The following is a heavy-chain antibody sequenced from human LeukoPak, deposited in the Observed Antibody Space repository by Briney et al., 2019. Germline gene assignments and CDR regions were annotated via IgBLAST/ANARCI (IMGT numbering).Heavy chain of an antibody. V-gene: IGHV4-31*03. Sequence: PSETLSLTCTVSGGSISSGGYYWSWIRQHPGKGLEWIGYIYYSGSTYYNPSLKSRVTISVDTSKNQFSLKLSSVTAADTAVYYCARRSYSSGWHPIDYWGQGTLVTVSS. CDR2: IYYSGST. CDR1: GGSISSGGYY. D-gene: IGHD6-19*01. J-gene: IGHJ4*02. CDR3: ARRSYSSGWHPIDY.